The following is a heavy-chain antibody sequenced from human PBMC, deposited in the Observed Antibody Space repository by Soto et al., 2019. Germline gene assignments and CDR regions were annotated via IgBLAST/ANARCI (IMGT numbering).Heavy chain of an antibody. D-gene: IGHD1-26*01. Sequence: PGGSLRLSCAASGFTFSSYAMHWVRQAPGKGLEWVAVISYDGSNKYYADSVKGRFTISRDNSKNTLYLQMNSLRAEDTAVYYCTRGSYEDSWGQGTLVTVSS. J-gene: IGHJ4*02. V-gene: IGHV3-30-3*01. CDR2: ISYDGSNK. CDR1: GFTFSSYA. CDR3: TRGSYEDS.